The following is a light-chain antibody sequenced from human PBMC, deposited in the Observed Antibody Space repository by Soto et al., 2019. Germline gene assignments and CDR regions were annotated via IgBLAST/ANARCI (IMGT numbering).Light chain of an antibody. V-gene: IGKV1-39*01. CDR1: QSITTS. J-gene: IGKJ1*01. Sequence: DVQLTQSPSSLSASIGDTVTISCRSSQSITTSVNWYQQKSGRPPALLIYGASALQIGVPHRFSDSGSGTDFTLTITGLQHEDFATFYCQQSYSLPRTFGQGTKVDNK. CDR2: GAS. CDR3: QQSYSLPRT.